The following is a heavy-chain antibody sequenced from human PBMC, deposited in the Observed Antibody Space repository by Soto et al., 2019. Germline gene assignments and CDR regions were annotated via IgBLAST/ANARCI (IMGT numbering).Heavy chain of an antibody. V-gene: IGHV1-69*13. CDR1: GGTFSSYA. Sequence: GASVKVSCKASGGTFSSYAISWVRQAPGQGLEWMGGIIPIFGTANYAQKFQGRVTITADESTSTAYMELSSLRSEDTAVYYCARDKGAIGFSRRRYYYYYGMDVWGQGTTVTVSS. D-gene: IGHD2-2*02. CDR3: ARDKGAIGFSRRRYYYYYGMDV. J-gene: IGHJ6*02. CDR2: IIPIFGTA.